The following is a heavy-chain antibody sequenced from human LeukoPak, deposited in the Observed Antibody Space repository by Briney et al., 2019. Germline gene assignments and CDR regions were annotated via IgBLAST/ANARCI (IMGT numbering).Heavy chain of an antibody. CDR2: IYYSGST. CDR1: GGSISSYY. Sequence: SETLSLTCTVSGGSISSYYWSWIRQPPGKRLEWIGYIYYSGSTNYNASLKSRLTISADTSKNQFSLKLSSVTAADTAVYFCARHEGYSYAFAYWGQGTLVTVSS. V-gene: IGHV4-59*08. D-gene: IGHD5-18*01. CDR3: ARHEGYSYAFAY. J-gene: IGHJ4*02.